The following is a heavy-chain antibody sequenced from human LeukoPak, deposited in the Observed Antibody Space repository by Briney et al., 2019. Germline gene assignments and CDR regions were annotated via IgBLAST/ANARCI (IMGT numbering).Heavy chain of an antibody. CDR2: IYTDGSGT. J-gene: IGHJ4*02. CDR3: ARGKGYSFDY. V-gene: IGHV3-74*01. Sequence: GGSLRLPCAASGFTFSSYWMHWVRQAPGKGLVWVSHIYTDGSGTTYADSVKGRFTISRDNAKNTLYLQMDSLRAEDTAVYYCARGKGYSFDYWGQGTLVTVSS. CDR1: GFTFSSYW. D-gene: IGHD5-18*01.